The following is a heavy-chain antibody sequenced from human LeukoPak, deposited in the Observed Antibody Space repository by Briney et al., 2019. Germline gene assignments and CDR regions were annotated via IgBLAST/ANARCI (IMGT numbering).Heavy chain of an antibody. J-gene: IGHJ2*01. D-gene: IGHD3-22*01. V-gene: IGHV3-30-3*01. CDR1: GFTFSDYA. Sequence: GGSLRLSCAASGFTFSDYAMHWVRQAPGNGLEWVAVTSYDGSNEYFADSVKGRFIISRDNSENTLYLQMNSLRAEDTAVYYCARNQITMIAVAQDWYFDLWGRGTLVTVSS. CDR2: TSYDGSNE. CDR3: ARNQITMIAVAQDWYFDL.